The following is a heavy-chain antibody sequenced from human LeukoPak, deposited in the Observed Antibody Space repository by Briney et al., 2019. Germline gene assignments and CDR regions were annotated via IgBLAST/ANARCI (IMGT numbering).Heavy chain of an antibody. D-gene: IGHD6-6*01. V-gene: IGHV1-69*04. CDR1: GGTFSSYD. J-gene: IGHJ5*02. Sequence: SVKLSCTASGGTFSSYDISWVRQAPGQGLEWMGRIIPILGIANYAQKFQGRVTITADKTTSTAYMELSSLRSEDTAVYYCARESVEYSSSYWFDPWGQGTLVTVSS. CDR2: IIPILGIA. CDR3: ARESVEYSSSYWFDP.